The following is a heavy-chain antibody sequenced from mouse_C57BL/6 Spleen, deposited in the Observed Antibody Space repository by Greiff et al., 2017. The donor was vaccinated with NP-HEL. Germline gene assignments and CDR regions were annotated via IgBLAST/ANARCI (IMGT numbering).Heavy chain of an antibody. J-gene: IGHJ3*01. Sequence: DVQLQESGPVLVKPGASVKMSCKASGYTFTDYYMNWVNQSHGKSLEWIGVINPYNGGTSYNQTFKGKATLTVDKSSSTAYMELNSLTSEDSAVYYCASYYGNSWFAYWGQGTLVTVSA. CDR2: INPYNGGT. CDR1: GYTFTDYY. CDR3: ASYYGNSWFAY. D-gene: IGHD2-10*01. V-gene: IGHV1-19*01.